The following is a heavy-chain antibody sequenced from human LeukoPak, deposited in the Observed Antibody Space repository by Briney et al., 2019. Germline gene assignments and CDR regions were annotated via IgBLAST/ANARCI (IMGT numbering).Heavy chain of an antibody. CDR3: AKQTRPQLERRLGFDY. CDR1: GFTFRSYA. D-gene: IGHD1-1*01. J-gene: IGHJ4*02. CDR2: ISGSGGST. Sequence: PGGSLRLSCAASGFTFRSYAMSWVRQAPGKGLEWVSAISGSGGSTYYADSVKGRFTISRDNSKNTLYLQMNSLRAEDTAVYYCAKQTRPQLERRLGFDYWGQGTLVTVSS. V-gene: IGHV3-23*01.